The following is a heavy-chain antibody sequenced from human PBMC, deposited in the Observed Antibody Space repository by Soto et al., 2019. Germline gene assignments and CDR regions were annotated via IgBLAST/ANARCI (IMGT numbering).Heavy chain of an antibody. J-gene: IGHJ6*02. V-gene: IGHV1-69*06. D-gene: IGHD2-2*03. Sequence: SVKVSCKASGGTFSSYAISWVRQAPGQGLEWMGGIIPIFGTANYAQKFQGRVTITADKSTSTAYMELSSLRSEDTAVYYCARVRAGYCSSTSCYMRVPYYYYGMDVWGQGATVTVS. CDR2: IIPIFGTA. CDR1: GGTFSSYA. CDR3: ARVRAGYCSSTSCYMRVPYYYYGMDV.